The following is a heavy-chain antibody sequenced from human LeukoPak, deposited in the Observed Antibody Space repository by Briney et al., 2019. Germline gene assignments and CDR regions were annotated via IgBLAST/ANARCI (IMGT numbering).Heavy chain of an antibody. V-gene: IGHV3-23*01. J-gene: IGHJ4*02. D-gene: IGHD4-17*01. CDR1: GFTFSSYA. Sequence: GGSLRLSCAASGFTFSSYAMSWVRQAPGKGLEWVSAISGSGGSTYYADSVKGRFTNSRDNSKNTLCLQMNSLRAEDTAVYYCANDRGDYDYWGQGTLVTVSS. CDR2: ISGSGGST. CDR3: ANDRGDYDY.